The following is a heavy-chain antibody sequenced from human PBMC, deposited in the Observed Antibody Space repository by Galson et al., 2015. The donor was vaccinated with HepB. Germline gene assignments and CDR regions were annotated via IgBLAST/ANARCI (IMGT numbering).Heavy chain of an antibody. J-gene: IGHJ4*02. D-gene: IGHD2-15*01. V-gene: IGHV3-21*01. CDR3: ARSGYCSGGSCYSDY. Sequence: SLRLSCAASGFTFSSYSMNWVRQAPGKGLEWVSSISSSSSYIYYADSVKGRFTISRDNAKNSLYLQMNSLRAEDTAVYYCARSGYCSGGSCYSDYWGQGTLVTVSS. CDR2: ISSSSSYI. CDR1: GFTFSSYS.